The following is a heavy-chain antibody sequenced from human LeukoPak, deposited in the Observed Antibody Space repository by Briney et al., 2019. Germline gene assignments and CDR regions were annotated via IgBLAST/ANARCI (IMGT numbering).Heavy chain of an antibody. V-gene: IGHV1-2*02. D-gene: IGHD6-19*01. CDR2: INPNSGGT. CDR1: GYTFTGYY. Sequence: ASVKVSCRASGYTFTGYYMHWVRQAPGQGLEWMGWINPNSGGTNYAQKFQGRVTMTRDTSISTAYMELSRLRSDDTAVYYCARVDSSGWGAFDIWGQGTMVTVSS. CDR3: ARVDSSGWGAFDI. J-gene: IGHJ3*02.